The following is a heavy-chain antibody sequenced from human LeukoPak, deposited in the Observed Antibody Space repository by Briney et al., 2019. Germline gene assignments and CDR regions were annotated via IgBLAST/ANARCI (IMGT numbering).Heavy chain of an antibody. CDR1: GFTFSSYS. CDR2: ISSSSSYI. Sequence: PGGSLRLSCAASGFTFSSYSMNWVRQAPGKGLEWVSSISSSSSYIYYADSVKGRFTISRDNSKNTLYLQMNSLRAEDTAVYYCAKRNSPAGFGAFDIWGQGTMVTVSS. D-gene: IGHD3-10*01. J-gene: IGHJ3*02. V-gene: IGHV3-21*04. CDR3: AKRNSPAGFGAFDI.